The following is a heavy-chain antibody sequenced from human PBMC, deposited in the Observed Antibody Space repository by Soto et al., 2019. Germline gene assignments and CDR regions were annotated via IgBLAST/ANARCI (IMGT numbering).Heavy chain of an antibody. CDR3: ARALIQLWPHYYYGMDV. D-gene: IGHD5-18*01. CDR2: IYYSGTT. Sequence: LSLTCTVSGGSISSGDYYWSWIRQPPGKGLEWIGYIYYSGTTYYNPSLKSRVTISVDTSKNQFSLKLSSVTAADTAMYYCARALIQLWPHYYYGMDVWGQGTTVTAP. CDR1: GGSISSGDYY. J-gene: IGHJ6*02. V-gene: IGHV4-30-4*01.